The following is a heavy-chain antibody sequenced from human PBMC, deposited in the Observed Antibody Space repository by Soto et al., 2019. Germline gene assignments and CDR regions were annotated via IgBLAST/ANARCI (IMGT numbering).Heavy chain of an antibody. J-gene: IGHJ4*02. D-gene: IGHD5-18*01. CDR3: ARGGIQLSYAFDY. CDR2: IYTSGST. CDR1: GTSVSNYY. V-gene: IGHV4-4*07. Sequence: PSETLSLTCSVSGTSVSNYYWGWIRHPAGKGLEHIGRIYTSGSTSYNPSLKSRVTMSMDTSQTQIYLNLTSVTAADTAVYYCARGGIQLSYAFDYWGQGIQVTVSS.